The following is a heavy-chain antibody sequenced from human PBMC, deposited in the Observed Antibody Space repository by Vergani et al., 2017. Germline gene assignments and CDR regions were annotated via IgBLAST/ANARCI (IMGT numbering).Heavy chain of an antibody. J-gene: IGHJ4*02. V-gene: IGHV4-39*07. CDR3: ASSSSWYPTDDY. D-gene: IGHD6-13*01. Sequence: QLQLQESGPGLVKPSETLSLTCTVSGCSISSSSYYWGWIRQPPGKGLEWIGSIYYSGSTYYNPSLKSRVTISVDTSKNQFSLKLSSVTAADTAVYYCASSSSWYPTDDYWGQGTLVTVSS. CDR2: IYYSGST. CDR1: GCSISSSSYY.